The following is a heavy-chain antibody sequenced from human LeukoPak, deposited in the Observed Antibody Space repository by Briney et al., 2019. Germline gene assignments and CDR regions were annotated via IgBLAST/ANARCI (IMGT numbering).Heavy chain of an antibody. V-gene: IGHV3-66*01. D-gene: IGHD3-16*01. CDR1: GFTVSSSY. J-gene: IGHJ5*02. CDR2: IYTGGNT. Sequence: PGGSPRLSCAVSGFTVSSSYMSWVRQSPGKGLEWVSIIYTGGNTYYADSVKGRFTISRDNSKNTLYLQINSLRDDDTAVYYCVRDSYGTSWGQGTLVTVSS. CDR3: VRDSYGTS.